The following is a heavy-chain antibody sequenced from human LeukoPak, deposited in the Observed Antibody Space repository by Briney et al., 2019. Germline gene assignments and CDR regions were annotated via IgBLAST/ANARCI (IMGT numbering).Heavy chain of an antibody. CDR1: GGSISSSSYY. Sequence: VKPSETLSLTCTVSGGSISSSSYYWGWIRQPPGKGLEWIGSIYYSGSTYYNPSLKSRVTISVDTSKNQFSLKLSSVTAADTAVYYCARLIAAAGTYYFDYWGQGTLVTVSS. V-gene: IGHV4-39*07. J-gene: IGHJ4*02. CDR2: IYYSGST. CDR3: ARLIAAAGTYYFDY. D-gene: IGHD6-13*01.